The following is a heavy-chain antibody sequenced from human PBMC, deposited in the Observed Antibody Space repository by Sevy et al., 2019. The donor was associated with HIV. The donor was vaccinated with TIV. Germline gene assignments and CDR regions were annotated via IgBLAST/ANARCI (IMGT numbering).Heavy chain of an antibody. J-gene: IGHJ6*02. CDR2: IYSGGST. Sequence: GGSLRLSCAASGFTVSSNYMSWVRQAPGKGLEWVSDIYSGGSTYYGATVKGRFTISRDNSKNTLYLQMNSLRAEDTAVYYCAREVWQQLVQDYDYGMDFWGQGTTVTVSS. CDR1: GFTVSSNY. CDR3: AREVWQQLVQDYDYGMDF. D-gene: IGHD6-13*01. V-gene: IGHV3-53*01.